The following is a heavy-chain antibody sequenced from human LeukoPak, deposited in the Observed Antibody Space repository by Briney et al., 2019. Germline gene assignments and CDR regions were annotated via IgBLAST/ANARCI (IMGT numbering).Heavy chain of an antibody. CDR3: ERAVAGSLDFDY. CDR1: GYTFTDYY. Sequence: ASVKISRKVSGYTFTDYYMHWVQQAPGKGLEWMGLVDPEDGETIYAEKFQGRVTITADTSTDTAYMELSSLRSEDTAVYYCERAVAGSLDFDYWGQGTLVTVSS. D-gene: IGHD6-19*01. V-gene: IGHV1-69-2*01. J-gene: IGHJ4*02. CDR2: VDPEDGET.